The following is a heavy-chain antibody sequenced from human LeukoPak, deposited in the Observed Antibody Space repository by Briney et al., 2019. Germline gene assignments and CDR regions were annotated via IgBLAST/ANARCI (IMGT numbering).Heavy chain of an antibody. CDR1: GGSISSGSYY. Sequence: SQTLSPTCTVSGGSISSGSYYWSWIRQPAGKGLEWVGRIYTSGSTNYNPSLKSRVTISVDTSKNQFSLKLSPVTAADTAVYYCAREGRYPDYWGQGTLVTVSS. CDR2: IYTSGST. CDR3: AREGRYPDY. J-gene: IGHJ4*02. D-gene: IGHD1-26*01. V-gene: IGHV4-61*02.